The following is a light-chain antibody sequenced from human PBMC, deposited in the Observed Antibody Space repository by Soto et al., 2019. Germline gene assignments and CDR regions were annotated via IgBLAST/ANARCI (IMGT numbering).Light chain of an antibody. CDR2: DAS. Sequence: EIVLTQSPATLSLSPGERATLSCRASQSVRTSLAWYQHKPGQAPRLVIYDASLRANGVPARFGGSGSGTDFTLTIKSLEPEDFAVYYCQQRNVWPPITFGQGTRLEIK. CDR1: QSVRTS. J-gene: IGKJ5*01. V-gene: IGKV3-11*01. CDR3: QQRNVWPPIT.